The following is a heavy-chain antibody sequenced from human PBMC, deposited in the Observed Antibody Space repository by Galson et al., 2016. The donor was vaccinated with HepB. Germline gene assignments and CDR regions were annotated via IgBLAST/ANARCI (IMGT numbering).Heavy chain of an antibody. Sequence: PALVKPTQTLTLTCNFSGFSLSTSGVGVGWIRQPPGKALEWLALIYWDDDKRYSPSLKSRVTITKDTSKNQVVLTITNMDPADTATYYCAHRPGGYVSGWLDPWGQGTLVTVSS. D-gene: IGHD3-22*01. CDR1: GFSLSTSGVG. J-gene: IGHJ5*02. CDR3: AHRPGGYVSGWLDP. CDR2: IYWDDDK. V-gene: IGHV2-5*02.